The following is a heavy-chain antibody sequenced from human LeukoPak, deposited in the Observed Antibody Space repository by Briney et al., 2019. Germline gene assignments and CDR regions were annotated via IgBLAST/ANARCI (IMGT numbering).Heavy chain of an antibody. D-gene: IGHD1-1*01. CDR3: ANDGTGVHVWTPEAFDL. V-gene: IGHV3-30*18. CDR1: GFTFSSYP. J-gene: IGHJ3*01. CDR2: ISYDGSNK. Sequence: RSLRPSCAASGFTFSSYPMHWVRQAPGKGLEWVAVISYDGSNKYYADSVKGRFTISRDNSKNTLYLQVSSLRAEDTAMYYCANDGTGVHVWTPEAFDLWGPGTMVIVSS.